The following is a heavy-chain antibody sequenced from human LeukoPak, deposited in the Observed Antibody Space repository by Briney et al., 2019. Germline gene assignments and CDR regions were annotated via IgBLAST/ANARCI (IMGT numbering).Heavy chain of an antibody. Sequence: GGSLRLSCAASGFTFSNYDMNWVRQAPGKGLEWISYVSSSGSTIYYADSVKGRFTISRDNAKNSLYLQMNSLRAEDTAVYYCARASDPWLQLTWGQGTLVTVSA. V-gene: IGHV3-48*03. D-gene: IGHD5-24*01. CDR3: ARASDPWLQLT. CDR2: VSSSGSTI. J-gene: IGHJ5*02. CDR1: GFTFSNYD.